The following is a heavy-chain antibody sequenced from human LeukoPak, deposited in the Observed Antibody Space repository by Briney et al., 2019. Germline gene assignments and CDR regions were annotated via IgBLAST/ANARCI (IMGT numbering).Heavy chain of an antibody. CDR1: GFTFSSYS. CDR2: ISSTSTYI. CDR3: ARAFPGMATENTGLCDY. V-gene: IGHV3-21*01. Sequence: GGSLRLSCAASGFTFSSYSMNWVRQAPGKGLEWVSSISSTSTYIYYADSVKGRFAISRDNAKNSLFLQMNSLRAEDTAVYYCARAFPGMATENTGLCDYWGQGALVTVSS. J-gene: IGHJ4*02. D-gene: IGHD5-24*01.